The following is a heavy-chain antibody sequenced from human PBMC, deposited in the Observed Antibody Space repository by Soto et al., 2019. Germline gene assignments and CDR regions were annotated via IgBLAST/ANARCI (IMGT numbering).Heavy chain of an antibody. Sequence: RHSSAVGEVNCRSCCTHRVIKTHGKGLEWVAVIWYDGSNKYYADSVKGRFTISRDNSKNTLYLQMNSLRAEDTAVYYCARDLGPYYDSSGSPFDYWGQGTLVTVSS. J-gene: IGHJ4*02. V-gene: IGHV3-33*01. CDR2: IWYDGSNK. CDR3: ARDLGPYYDSSGSPFDY. CDR1: EVNCRSCC. D-gene: IGHD3-22*01.